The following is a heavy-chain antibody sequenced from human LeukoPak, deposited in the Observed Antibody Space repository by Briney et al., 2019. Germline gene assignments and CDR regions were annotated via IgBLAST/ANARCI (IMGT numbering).Heavy chain of an antibody. V-gene: IGHV3-30-3*01. J-gene: IGHJ4*02. Sequence: GGSLRLSCAASGFTFSTYAMHWVRQAPGKGLEWVAVISNDGTNKYYADSVKGRFTISRDNSKNTLFVQVNSLRAEDTAVYYCAREGSGRSLDYWGQGTLVTVSS. CDR3: AREGSGRSLDY. CDR1: GFTFSTYA. CDR2: ISNDGTNK. D-gene: IGHD6-19*01.